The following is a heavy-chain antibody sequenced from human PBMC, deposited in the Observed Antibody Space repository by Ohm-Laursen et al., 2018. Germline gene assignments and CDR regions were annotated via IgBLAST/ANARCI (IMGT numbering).Heavy chain of an antibody. D-gene: IGHD3-10*01. V-gene: IGHV4-59*01. Sequence: TLSLTCTVSGGSISSYYWSWIRQPPGKGLEWIGYIYYSGSTNYNPSLKSRVTISVDTSKNQFSLKLSSVTAADTAVYYCARDGVLTKRFGLDVWGQGTTVTVSS. CDR1: GGSISSYY. J-gene: IGHJ6*02. CDR2: IYYSGST. CDR3: ARDGVLTKRFGLDV.